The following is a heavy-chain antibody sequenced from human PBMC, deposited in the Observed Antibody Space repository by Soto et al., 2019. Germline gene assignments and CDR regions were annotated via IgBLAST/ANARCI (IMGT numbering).Heavy chain of an antibody. V-gene: IGHV3-15*01. CDR1: RSTPSNAL. CDR3: TTDQGISDFWSGHYPFDY. CDR2: IKSKTDGGTT. J-gene: IGHJ4*02. D-gene: IGHD3-3*01. Sequence: PGASLRLSCAASRSTPSNALMSWVRQAQGKGLEWVGRIKSKTDGGTTDYAAPVKGRFTISRDDSKNTLYLQMNSLKTEDTAVYYCTTDQGISDFWSGHYPFDYWGQGTLVTVSS.